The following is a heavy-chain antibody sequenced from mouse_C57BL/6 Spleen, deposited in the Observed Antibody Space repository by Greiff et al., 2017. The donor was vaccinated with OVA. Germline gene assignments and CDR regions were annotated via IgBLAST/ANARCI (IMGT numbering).Heavy chain of an antibody. CDR1: GYTFTSYW. CDR3: ARGGGTTVEGDYFDY. J-gene: IGHJ2*01. CDR2: IDPSDSYT. D-gene: IGHD1-1*01. Sequence: QVQLQQPGAELVKPGASVKLSCKASGYTFTSYWMQWVKQRPGQGLEWIGEIDPSDSYTNYNQKFKGKATLTVDTSSSTAYMQLSSLTSEDSAVYYCARGGGTTVEGDYFDYWGQVTTLTVSS. V-gene: IGHV1-50*01.